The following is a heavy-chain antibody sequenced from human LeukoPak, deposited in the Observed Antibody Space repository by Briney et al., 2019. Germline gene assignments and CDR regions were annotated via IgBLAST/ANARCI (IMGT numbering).Heavy chain of an antibody. CDR2: IWYDGSNK. J-gene: IGHJ4*02. Sequence: GGSLRLSCAASGFTFSSYGMHWVRQAPGKGLEWVAVIWYDGSNKYYADSVKGRFTISRDNSKNTLYLQMNSLRAEDTAVYYCARDRYSVDRGVIIEYYFDYWGQGTLVTVSS. D-gene: IGHD3-10*01. V-gene: IGHV3-33*01. CDR1: GFTFSSYG. CDR3: ARDRYSVDRGVIIEYYFDY.